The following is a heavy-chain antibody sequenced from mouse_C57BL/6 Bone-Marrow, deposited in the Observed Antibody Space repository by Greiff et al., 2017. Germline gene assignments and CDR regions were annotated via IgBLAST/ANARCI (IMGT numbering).Heavy chain of an antibody. CDR3: ARIYYGNFFAY. D-gene: IGHD2-1*01. CDR2: ISYDGSN. J-gene: IGHJ3*01. V-gene: IGHV3-6*01. CDR1: GYSITSGYY. Sequence: EVQLQESGPGLVKPSQSLSLTCSVTGYSITSGYYWNWIRQFPGNKLEWMGYISYDGSNNYNPSLKNRISITRDTSKNQFFLKLNSVTTEDTATYYCARIYYGNFFAYWGQGTLVTVSA.